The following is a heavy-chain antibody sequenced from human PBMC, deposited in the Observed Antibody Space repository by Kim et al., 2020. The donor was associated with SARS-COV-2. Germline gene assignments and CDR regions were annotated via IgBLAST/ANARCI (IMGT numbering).Heavy chain of an antibody. Sequence: GGSLRLSCAASGLAFSHYSMNWVRQAPGKGLEWVSYIDPVSNTIYYADSVMGRFTISRDNAKYSLYLQMNYLRHEDTAVYYCARNDWNYGVYF. CDR3: ARNDWNYGVYF. D-gene: IGHD1-7*01. CDR2: IDPVSNTI. V-gene: IGHV3-48*02. CDR1: GLAFSHYS. J-gene: IGHJ2*01.